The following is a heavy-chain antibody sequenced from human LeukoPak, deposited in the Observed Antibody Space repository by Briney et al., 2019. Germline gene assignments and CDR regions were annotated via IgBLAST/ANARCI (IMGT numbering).Heavy chain of an antibody. J-gene: IGHJ5*02. V-gene: IGHV3-23*01. D-gene: IGHD2-15*01. CDR3: ARERCSGGSCYGSNWFDP. Sequence: GGSLRLSCAASGFTFSSYAMSWVRQAPGKGLEWVSAISGSGGSTYYADSVKGRFTISRDNSKNTLYLQMNSLRAEDTAVYYCARERCSGGSCYGSNWFDPWGQGTLVTVSS. CDR1: GFTFSSYA. CDR2: ISGSGGST.